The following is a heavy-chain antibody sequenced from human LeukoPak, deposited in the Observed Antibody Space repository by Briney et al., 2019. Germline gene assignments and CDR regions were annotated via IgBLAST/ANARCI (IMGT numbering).Heavy chain of an antibody. CDR3: AKAGTIVVVITTLDY. Sequence: GASVKVSCKASGYTFTSYYMHWVRQAPGQGLEWMGIINPSGGSTSYAQKFQGRVTMTRDTSTSTVYMELSSLRAEDTAVYYCAKAGTIVVVITTLDYWGQGTLVTVSS. D-gene: IGHD3-22*01. CDR2: INPSGGST. CDR1: GYTFTSYY. V-gene: IGHV1-46*01. J-gene: IGHJ4*02.